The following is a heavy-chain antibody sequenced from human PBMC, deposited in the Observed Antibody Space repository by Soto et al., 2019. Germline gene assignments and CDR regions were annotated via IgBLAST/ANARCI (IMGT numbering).Heavy chain of an antibody. Sequence: QVQLVQSGAEVKKPGSSVKVSCTASGGTFSSYAISWVRQAPGQGLEWMGGIIPIFGTANYAQKFQGRVTITADESTSTAYMELSSLRSEDTAVYYCARDRGSGWYYGRGMDVWGQGTTVTVSS. CDR1: GGTFSSYA. CDR3: ARDRGSGWYYGRGMDV. J-gene: IGHJ6*02. V-gene: IGHV1-69*01. CDR2: IIPIFGTA. D-gene: IGHD6-19*01.